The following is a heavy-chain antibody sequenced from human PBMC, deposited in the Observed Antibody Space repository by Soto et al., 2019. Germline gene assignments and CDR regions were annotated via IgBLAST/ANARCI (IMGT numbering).Heavy chain of an antibody. CDR2: ISGSGANT. CDR1: GFTFSSYA. J-gene: IGHJ3*02. D-gene: IGHD6-13*01. CDR3: AKVSSSGWYDAFDI. Sequence: PGGSLRLSCAASGFTFSSYAMSWVRQAPGKGLEWVSGISGSGANTYYAASVKGRFTISRDNSEHTLFLQMNSLRDKDTAVYLCAKVSSSGWYDAFDIWGQGTLVTVSS. V-gene: IGHV3-23*01.